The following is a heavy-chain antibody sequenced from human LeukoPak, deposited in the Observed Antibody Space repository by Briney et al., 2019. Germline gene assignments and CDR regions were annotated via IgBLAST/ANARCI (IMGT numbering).Heavy chain of an antibody. CDR2: INHSRST. V-gene: IGHV4-34*01. Sequence: KTSETLSLTCAVYGGSFSGYYWSWIRQPPGKGLEWIGEINHSRSTNYNPSLKSRVTISVDTSKNQFSLKLSSVTAADTAVYYCAGDIIGEPDCSSTSCYTNWFDPWGQGTLVTVSS. J-gene: IGHJ5*02. D-gene: IGHD2-2*02. CDR1: GGSFSGYY. CDR3: AGDIIGEPDCSSTSCYTNWFDP.